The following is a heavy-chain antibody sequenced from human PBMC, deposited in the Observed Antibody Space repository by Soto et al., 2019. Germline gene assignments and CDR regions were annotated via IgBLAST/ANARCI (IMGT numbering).Heavy chain of an antibody. D-gene: IGHD3-3*01. CDR3: ARSDRGYDFWSGYVKYGMDV. J-gene: IGHJ6*02. Sequence: QVQLVQSGAEVKKPGSSVKVSCKASGGTFSSYAISWVRQAPGQGLEWMGGIIPIFGTANYAQKFQGSVTITADESMSTAYRELSSMISEDTAVYYCARSDRGYDFWSGYVKYGMDVWGQGTTVTVSS. CDR2: IIPIFGTA. CDR1: GGTFSSYA. V-gene: IGHV1-69*01.